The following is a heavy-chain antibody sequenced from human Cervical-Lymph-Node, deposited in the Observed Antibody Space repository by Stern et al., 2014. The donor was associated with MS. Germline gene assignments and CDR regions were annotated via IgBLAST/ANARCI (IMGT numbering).Heavy chain of an antibody. Sequence: QVQLVQSGAEVKKPGSSVKVSCKASGGTFSSYAINCVRQAPGQGPEWMGGVIPSFGTANYAKNFQGRVTITADESTSTAYMELSSLRSEDTAVYYCARDSRHYDASYYFDSWGQGTLVTVSS. V-gene: IGHV1-69*01. CDR2: VIPSFGTA. D-gene: IGHD3-16*01. CDR1: GGTFSSYA. CDR3: ARDSRHYDASYYFDS. J-gene: IGHJ4*02.